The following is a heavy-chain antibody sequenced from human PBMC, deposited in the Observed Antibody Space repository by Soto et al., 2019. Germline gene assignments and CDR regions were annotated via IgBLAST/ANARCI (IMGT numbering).Heavy chain of an antibody. Sequence: PSETLSLTCTVSGGSISSYYWSWIRQPPGKGLEWIGYIYHSGSTNYNPSLKSRVTISVDTSKNQFSLKLSSVTAADTAVYYCARVPTYYYDSSGYYGHFDYWGQGTLVTVSS. D-gene: IGHD3-22*01. CDR2: IYHSGST. V-gene: IGHV4-59*01. J-gene: IGHJ4*02. CDR1: GGSISSYY. CDR3: ARVPTYYYDSSGYYGHFDY.